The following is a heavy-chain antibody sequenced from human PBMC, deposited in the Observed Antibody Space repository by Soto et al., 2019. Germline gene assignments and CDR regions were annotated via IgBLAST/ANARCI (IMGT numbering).Heavy chain of an antibody. CDR3: ARVNQLLFCVDY. D-gene: IGHD2-2*01. V-gene: IGHV4-34*01. CDR2: INHSGST. J-gene: IGHJ4*02. CDR1: GGSFSGYY. Sequence: SETLSLTCAVYGGSFSGYYWSWIRQPPGKGLEWIGEINHSGSTNYNPSLKSRVTISVDTSKNQFSLKLSSVTAADTAVYYCARVNQLLFCVDYWGQGTLVTVSS.